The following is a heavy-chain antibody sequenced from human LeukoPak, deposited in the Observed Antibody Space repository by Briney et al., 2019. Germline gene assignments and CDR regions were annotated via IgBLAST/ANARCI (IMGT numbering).Heavy chain of an antibody. J-gene: IGHJ5*02. CDR2: INPNSGGT. D-gene: IGHD3-9*01. CDR1: GYTFTGYY. Sequence: ASVKVSCKASGYTFTGYYMHWVRHAPGQGLEWMGWINPNSGGTNYAQKFQGRVTMTRDTSISIAYMELSRLRSDDTAVYYCASSITIFDGFDPWGQGTLVTVSS. CDR3: ASSITIFDGFDP. V-gene: IGHV1-2*02.